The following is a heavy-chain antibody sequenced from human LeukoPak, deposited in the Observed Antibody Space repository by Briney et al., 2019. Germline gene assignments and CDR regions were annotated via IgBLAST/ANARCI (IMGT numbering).Heavy chain of an antibody. J-gene: IGHJ3*01. Sequence: PGGSLRLSCAASGFTFSSYWMHWVRQAPGKGLVWVSRINSDGSSTSYADSVKGRFTISRGNAKNTLYLQMNSLTSDDTAVYYCARDAQWELRAFDVWGQGTMVIVSS. CDR1: GFTFSSYW. CDR2: INSDGSST. D-gene: IGHD1-26*01. V-gene: IGHV3-74*01. CDR3: ARDAQWELRAFDV.